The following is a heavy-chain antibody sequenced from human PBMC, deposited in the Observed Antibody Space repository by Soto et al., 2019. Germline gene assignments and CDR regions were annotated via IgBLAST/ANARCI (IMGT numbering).Heavy chain of an antibody. D-gene: IGHD5-18*01. CDR1: GFTFDDYT. CDR3: AKGVDTALDY. V-gene: IGHV3-43*01. J-gene: IGHJ4*02. CDR2: ISWDGGST. Sequence: GGSLRLSCAASGFTFDDYTMHWVRQAPGKGLEWVSLISWDGGSTYYADSVKGRFTISRDNSKNSLYLQMNSLRTEDTALYYCAKGVDTALDYWGQGTLVTVSS.